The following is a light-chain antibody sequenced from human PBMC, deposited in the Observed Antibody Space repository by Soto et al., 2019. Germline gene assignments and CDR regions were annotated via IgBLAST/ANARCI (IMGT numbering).Light chain of an antibody. CDR1: QGIRND. J-gene: IGKJ1*01. Sequence: PSSLSASVGDRVTITCRASQGIRNDLGWYQQKPGKAPKLLIYAASSLQSGVPSRFSGSGSGTDFTLTISSLQPEDFATYFCQQSYSTPPWTFGQGTTGDIK. V-gene: IGKV1-39*01. CDR3: QQSYSTPPWT. CDR2: AAS.